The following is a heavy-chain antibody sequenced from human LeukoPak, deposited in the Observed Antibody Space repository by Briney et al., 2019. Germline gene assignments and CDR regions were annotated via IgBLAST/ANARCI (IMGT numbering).Heavy chain of an antibody. J-gene: IGHJ6*03. Sequence: PGGSLRLSCAASGFTFRSYGMHWVRQAPGKGLEWVAVIWYDGSNKYYADSVKGRFTISRDNSKNTLYLQMNSLRAEDTAVYYYARDYCGGGSCYSFYYYYYMDVWGKGTTVTVSS. V-gene: IGHV3-33*01. CDR3: ARDYCGGGSCYSFYYYYYMDV. CDR1: GFTFRSYG. CDR2: IWYDGSNK. D-gene: IGHD2-15*01.